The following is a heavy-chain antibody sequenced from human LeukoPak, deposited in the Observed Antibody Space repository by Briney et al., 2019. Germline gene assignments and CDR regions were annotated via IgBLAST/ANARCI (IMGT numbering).Heavy chain of an antibody. CDR3: ARDGDIVATYFDY. J-gene: IGHJ4*02. D-gene: IGHD5-12*01. CDR1: GFTFSSYG. Sequence: GGSLRLSRAASGFTFSSYGMHWVRQAPGKGLEWVAVIWYDGSNKYYADSVKGRFTISRDNSKNTLYLQMNSLRAEDTAVYYCARDGDIVATYFDYWGQGTLVTVSS. CDR2: IWYDGSNK. V-gene: IGHV3-33*01.